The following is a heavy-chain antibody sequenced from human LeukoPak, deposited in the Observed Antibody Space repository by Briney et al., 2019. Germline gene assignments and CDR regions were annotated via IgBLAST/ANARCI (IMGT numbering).Heavy chain of an antibody. CDR2: ISGSGGST. D-gene: IGHD6-13*01. Sequence: GGSLRLSCAVSGFTFSSAAMSWVRQAPGKGLGWVSGISGSGGSTYYADSVKGRFTISRDNSKNTLYLQMNSLRAEDTAVYYCAKGPYSSSWDYFDYWGQGTLVTVSS. CDR1: GFTFSSAA. J-gene: IGHJ4*02. CDR3: AKGPYSSSWDYFDY. V-gene: IGHV3-23*01.